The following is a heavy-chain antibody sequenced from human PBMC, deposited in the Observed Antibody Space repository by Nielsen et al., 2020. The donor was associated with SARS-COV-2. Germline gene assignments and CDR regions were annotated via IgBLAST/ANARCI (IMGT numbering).Heavy chain of an antibody. CDR1: GGSISSGDYY. CDR2: IYYSGST. Sequence: SETLSLTCTASGGSISSGDYYWNWVRQPPGKGLEWIGHIYYSGSTYYNPSLKSRVTISEDTSKNQFSLNLSSVTAADTAVYYCARTTVTTAFDYWGQGTLVTVSS. V-gene: IGHV4-30-4*01. J-gene: IGHJ4*02. CDR3: ARTTVTTAFDY. D-gene: IGHD4-17*01.